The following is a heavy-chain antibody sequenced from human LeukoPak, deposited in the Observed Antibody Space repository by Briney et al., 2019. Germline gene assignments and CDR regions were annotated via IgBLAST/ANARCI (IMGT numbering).Heavy chain of an antibody. V-gene: IGHV1-69*02. CDR2: IIPILGIA. CDR3: ALHYYDSSGYYSSDY. J-gene: IGHJ4*02. D-gene: IGHD3-22*01. Sequence: ASVKVSCKASGGTFSSYTISWVRQAPGQGLEWMGRIIPILGIANYAQKFQGRVTITADKSTSTAYMELSSLRSEDTAVYYCALHYYDSSGYYSSDYWGQGTLVTVSS. CDR1: GGTFSSYT.